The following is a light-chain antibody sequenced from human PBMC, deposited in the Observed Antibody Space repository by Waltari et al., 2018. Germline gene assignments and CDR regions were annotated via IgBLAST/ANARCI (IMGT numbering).Light chain of an antibody. V-gene: IGKV1-39*01. Sequence: DMQMTQSPSSLSASVGDRVTITCRASQSIRNYLNWYQQKRGKGPKLLIYSASSLQSGVPSRFSGRGSGTDFTLTINSLQPEDFATYYCQQTYSTSWTFGQGTKVEVK. J-gene: IGKJ1*01. CDR1: QSIRNY. CDR3: QQTYSTSWT. CDR2: SAS.